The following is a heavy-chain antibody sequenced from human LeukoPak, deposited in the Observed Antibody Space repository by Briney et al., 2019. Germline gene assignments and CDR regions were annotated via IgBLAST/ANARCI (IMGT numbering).Heavy chain of an antibody. Sequence: SETLSLTCAVYGGSFSGYYWSWIRQHPGKGLEWIGYIYYSGSTYYNPSLKSRVTISVDTSKNQFSLKLSSVTAADTAVYYCANRGPLIAAFDIWGQGTMVTVSS. V-gene: IGHV4-31*11. CDR1: GGSFSGYY. D-gene: IGHD3-10*01. J-gene: IGHJ3*02. CDR3: ANRGPLIAAFDI. CDR2: IYYSGST.